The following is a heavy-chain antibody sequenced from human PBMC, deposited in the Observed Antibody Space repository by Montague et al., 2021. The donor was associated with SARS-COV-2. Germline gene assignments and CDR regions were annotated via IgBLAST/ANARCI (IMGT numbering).Heavy chain of an antibody. V-gene: IGHV3-48*03. D-gene: IGHD2-21*01. CDR3: ARDRDWDDWCGMDV. J-gene: IGHJ6*02. Sequence: SLRLSCAASVFIFSSYEMNWVRRAPGKGLEWISYISSSGGGSTKHYTDSVKGRFTISRDNAKNSLYLQMNSLRVEDTAIYYCARDRDWDDWCGMDVWGQGTTVTVSS. CDR2: ISSSGGGSTK. CDR1: VFIFSSYE.